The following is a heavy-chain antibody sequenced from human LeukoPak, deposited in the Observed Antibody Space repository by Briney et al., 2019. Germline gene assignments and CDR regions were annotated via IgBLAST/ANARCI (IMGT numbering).Heavy chain of an antibody. Sequence: SETLSLTCNVSGGSISYYYWSWIRQPPGNGLEWIGYIYDSGTTNYNPSLKSRVTISVDTSKNQFSLKLNSVTAADTAVYYCARQSAKQLWYFDYWGQGSLVTVSS. CDR2: IYDSGTT. CDR3: ARQSAKQLWYFDY. J-gene: IGHJ4*02. D-gene: IGHD5-18*01. CDR1: GGSISYYY. V-gene: IGHV4-59*08.